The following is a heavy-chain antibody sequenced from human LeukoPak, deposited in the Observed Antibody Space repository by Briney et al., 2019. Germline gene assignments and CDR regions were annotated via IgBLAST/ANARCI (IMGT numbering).Heavy chain of an antibody. CDR2: ISASGGDT. CDR3: AKDAAGPEY. Sequence: GGSPRLSCVVSGLTFSSYSVGWVRQAPGKGLDWVSGISASGGDTWYPDSVKGRFTISRDNSKNTLFLQMSSLRVEDTAMYYCAKDAAGPEYWGQGTLVTVSS. V-gene: IGHV3-23*01. D-gene: IGHD6-13*01. J-gene: IGHJ4*02. CDR1: GLTFSSYS.